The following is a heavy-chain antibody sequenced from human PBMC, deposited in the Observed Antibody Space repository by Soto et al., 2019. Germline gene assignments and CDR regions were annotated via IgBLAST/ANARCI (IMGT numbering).Heavy chain of an antibody. Sequence: ASAKVSCKASGYTFTSYGISWVRQAPGQGLEWMGWISAYNGNTNYAQKLQGRVTMTTDTSTSTAYMELRSLRSDDTAVYYCARGGCSSTSCKRNWLDPWGQGTLVTVSS. J-gene: IGHJ5*02. D-gene: IGHD2-2*01. CDR2: ISAYNGNT. CDR3: ARGGCSSTSCKRNWLDP. V-gene: IGHV1-18*01. CDR1: GYTFTSYG.